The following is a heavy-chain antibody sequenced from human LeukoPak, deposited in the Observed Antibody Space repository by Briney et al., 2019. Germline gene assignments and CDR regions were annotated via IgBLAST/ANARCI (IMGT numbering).Heavy chain of an antibody. CDR2: IKQDGSQK. J-gene: IGHJ4*02. D-gene: IGHD6-19*01. Sequence: GGSLRLSCAASGFTFSDFWMTWVRQAPGKGLEWVAIIKQDGSQKYYVDSVKGRFTISRDNARNSLYLQMNSLRAEDTAVYWAVAGTTYWGQGTLVTVSS. V-gene: IGHV3-7*05. CDR3: VAGTTY. CDR1: GFTFSDFW.